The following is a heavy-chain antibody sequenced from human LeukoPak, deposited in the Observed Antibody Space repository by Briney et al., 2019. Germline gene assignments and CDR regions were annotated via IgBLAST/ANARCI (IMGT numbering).Heavy chain of an antibody. CDR2: INHSGST. D-gene: IGHD6-13*01. CDR3: ARSIAADLRFDY. J-gene: IGHJ4*02. V-gene: IGHV4-34*01. Sequence: PSETLSLTCAVYGGSFSGYYWSWIRQPPGKGLEWIGEINHSGSTNYNPSLKSRVTISVDTSKNQFSLKLSSVTAADTAVYYCARSIAADLRFDYWGQGTLVTVSS. CDR1: GGSFSGYY.